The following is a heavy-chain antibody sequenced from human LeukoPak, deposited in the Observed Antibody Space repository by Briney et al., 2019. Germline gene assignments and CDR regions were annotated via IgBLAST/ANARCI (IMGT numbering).Heavy chain of an antibody. J-gene: IGHJ4*02. D-gene: IGHD1-26*01. CDR3: TTESIDSGSYYALDY. V-gene: IGHV3-49*03. CDR1: GFTFGDYA. CDR2: IRSKAYGGTT. Sequence: GGSLRLSCTASGFTFGDYAMSWFRQAPGKGLEWVGFIRSKAYGGTTEYAASVKGRFTISRDDSKSIAYLQMNSLKTEDTAVYYCTTESIDSGSYYALDYWGQGTLVTVSS.